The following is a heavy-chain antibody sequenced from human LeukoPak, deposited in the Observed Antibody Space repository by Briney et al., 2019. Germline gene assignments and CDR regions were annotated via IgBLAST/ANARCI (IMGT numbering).Heavy chain of an antibody. Sequence: ASVKVSCKASGYTFTGYYMHWVRQAPGQGLEWMGWISAYNGNTNYAQKLQGRVTMTTDTSTSTAYMELRSLRSDDTAVYYCARGYDFWSGYYTGFDYWGQGTLVTVSS. CDR3: ARGYDFWSGYYTGFDY. CDR2: ISAYNGNT. D-gene: IGHD3-3*01. CDR1: GYTFTGYY. V-gene: IGHV1-18*04. J-gene: IGHJ4*02.